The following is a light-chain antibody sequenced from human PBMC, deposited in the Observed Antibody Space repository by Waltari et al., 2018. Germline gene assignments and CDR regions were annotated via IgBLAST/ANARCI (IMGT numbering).Light chain of an antibody. CDR1: SSDVGSYNL. CDR2: EGS. J-gene: IGLJ1*01. CDR3: CSYAGGSAPYV. Sequence: QSALTQPASVSGSPGQSITISCTGTSSDVGSYNLVSWFPQHPGKAPKLLIYEGSKRPLGVSNRFSGSKAGNTASLTSSGRKAEDEADYYCCSYAGGSAPYVFGTGTKVTVL. V-gene: IGLV2-23*01.